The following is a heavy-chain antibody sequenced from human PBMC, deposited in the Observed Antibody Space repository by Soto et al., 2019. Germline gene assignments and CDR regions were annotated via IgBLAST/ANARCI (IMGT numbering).Heavy chain of an antibody. Sequence: PSETQSLTCTVSGGSISSSSYYWGWIRQPPGKGLEWIGSIYYSGSTYYNPSLKSRVTISVDTSKNQFSLKLSSATAADTAVYYCARHCHRWSLRWCAFDLWGQGTMVTVSS. D-gene: IGHD2-21*01. CDR1: GGSISSSSYY. CDR3: ARHCHRWSLRWCAFDL. V-gene: IGHV4-39*01. CDR2: IYYSGST. J-gene: IGHJ3*01.